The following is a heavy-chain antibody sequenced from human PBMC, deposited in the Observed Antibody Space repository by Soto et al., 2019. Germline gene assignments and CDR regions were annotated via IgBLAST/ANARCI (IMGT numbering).Heavy chain of an antibody. CDR2: ISGSGGNT. D-gene: IGHD5-12*01. Sequence: GGSLRLSCAASGFTFSSYAMSWVRQAPGKGLEWVSGISGSGGNTYYADSVKGRFTISRDNSQNTLYLQMNSLRAEDTAVYYCAKDPRGPDYWGQGTPVTVSS. CDR3: AKDPRGPDY. J-gene: IGHJ4*02. V-gene: IGHV3-23*01. CDR1: GFTFSSYA.